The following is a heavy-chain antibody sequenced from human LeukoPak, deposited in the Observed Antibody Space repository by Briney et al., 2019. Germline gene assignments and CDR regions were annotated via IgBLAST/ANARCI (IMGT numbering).Heavy chain of an antibody. CDR3: ARVDGYNFDAFDI. D-gene: IGHD5-24*01. J-gene: IGHJ3*02. CDR1: GFTVSSNY. V-gene: IGHV3-53*01. CDR2: IYSGGST. Sequence: GGSLRLSCAASGFTVSSNYMSWVRQAPGKGLEWISVIYSGGSTNYAGSVKGRSTISRDNSKKTLYLQMNSLRAEDTAVYYCARVDGYNFDAFDIWGQGTMVTVSS.